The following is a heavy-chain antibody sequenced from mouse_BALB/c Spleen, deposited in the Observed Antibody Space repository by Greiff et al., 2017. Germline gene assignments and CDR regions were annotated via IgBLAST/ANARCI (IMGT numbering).Heavy chain of an antibody. CDR2: ISSGGSYT. CDR1: GFTFSSYA. D-gene: IGHD1-2*01. V-gene: IGHV5-9-4*01. Sequence: VESGGGLVKPGGSLKLSCAASGFTFSSYAMSWVRQSPEKRLEWVAEISSGGSYTYYPDTVTGRFTISRDNAKNTLYLEMSSLRSEDTAMYYCARLTTANYFDYWGQGTTLTVSS. J-gene: IGHJ2*01. CDR3: ARLTTANYFDY.